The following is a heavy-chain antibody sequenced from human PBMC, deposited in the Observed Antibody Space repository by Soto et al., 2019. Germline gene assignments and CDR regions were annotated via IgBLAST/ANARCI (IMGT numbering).Heavy chain of an antibody. J-gene: IGHJ4*02. V-gene: IGHV3-33*01. D-gene: IGHD1-26*01. CDR3: ARGTGSYQAEGLDY. Sequence: QVQLVESGGGVVQPGRSLRLSCAASGFTFSSYGMHWVRQAPGKGLEWVAVIWYDGSNKYYADSVKGRFTISRDNSKNTLYLQMNSLRAEDTAVYYCARGTGSYQAEGLDYWGQGTLVTVSS. CDR2: IWYDGSNK. CDR1: GFTFSSYG.